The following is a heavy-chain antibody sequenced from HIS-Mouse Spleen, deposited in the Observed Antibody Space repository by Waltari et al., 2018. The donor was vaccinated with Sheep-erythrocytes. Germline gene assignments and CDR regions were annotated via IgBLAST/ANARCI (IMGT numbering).Heavy chain of an antibody. J-gene: IGHJ3*02. Sequence: EVQLVESGGGLVKPGGSLRLSCAASGFTFSSYSMNWVHQAPGKGLEWVSYISSSSSYIYYADSVKGRFTISRDNAKNSLYLQMNSLRAEDTAVYYCARDSTSDAFDIWGQGTMVTVSS. CDR1: GFTFSSYS. V-gene: IGHV3-21*01. CDR3: ARDSTSDAFDI. D-gene: IGHD6-6*01. CDR2: ISSSSSYI.